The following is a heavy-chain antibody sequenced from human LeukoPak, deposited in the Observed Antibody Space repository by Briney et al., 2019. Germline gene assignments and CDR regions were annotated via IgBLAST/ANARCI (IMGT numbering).Heavy chain of an antibody. J-gene: IGHJ4*02. CDR3: ARDGAPFDS. V-gene: IGHV3-7*01. CDR1: GFTFRSYW. CDR2: INQDGSEK. Sequence: PGGSLRLSCAASGFTFRSYWMSWVRQAPGKGLEWVANINQDGSEKYYVDSVRGRCTISRDNAKNSLYLQMNSLRAEDTAVYYCARDGAPFDSWGQGTLVTVSS. D-gene: IGHD4/OR15-4a*01.